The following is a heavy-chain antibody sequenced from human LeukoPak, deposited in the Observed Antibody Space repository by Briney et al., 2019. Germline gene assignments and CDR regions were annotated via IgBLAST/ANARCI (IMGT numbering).Heavy chain of an antibody. J-gene: IGHJ4*02. CDR1: GFTFSSYA. D-gene: IGHD5-12*01. Sequence: GGSLRLSCAASGFTFSSYAMSWVRQAPGKGLEWVSVISDSGGSTYYADSVKGRLTLSRDNSKNTLYLQMNSLRAEDTAVYYCARVTNSGYDQALDYWGQGTLVTVSS. CDR2: ISDSGGST. V-gene: IGHV3-23*01. CDR3: ARVTNSGYDQALDY.